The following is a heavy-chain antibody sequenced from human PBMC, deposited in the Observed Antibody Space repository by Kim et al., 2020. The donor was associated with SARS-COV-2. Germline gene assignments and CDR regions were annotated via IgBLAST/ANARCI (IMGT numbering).Heavy chain of an antibody. Sequence: QKFQGRVTITRDTSASTAYMELSSLRSEDTAVYYCARVGIRYFDWPNFDYWGQGTLVTVSS. V-gene: IGHV1-3*01. J-gene: IGHJ4*02. D-gene: IGHD3-9*01. CDR3: ARVGIRYFDWPNFDY.